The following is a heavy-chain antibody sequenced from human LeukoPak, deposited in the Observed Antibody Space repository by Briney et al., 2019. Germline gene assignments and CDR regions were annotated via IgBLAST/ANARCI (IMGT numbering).Heavy chain of an antibody. CDR1: GGSFSGDH. CDR2: INHSGSA. J-gene: IGHJ3*02. V-gene: IGHV4-34*01. CDR3: ARMRDNWNVCVFDI. Sequence: SETLSLTCGVYGGSFSGDHSSWVRQPPGKGLEWIGEINHSGSASYNPSLKSRVTISVDTSKIQFSLKLSSVTATDTAVYYCARMRDNWNVCVFDIWGQGTMVTVSS. D-gene: IGHD1-1*01.